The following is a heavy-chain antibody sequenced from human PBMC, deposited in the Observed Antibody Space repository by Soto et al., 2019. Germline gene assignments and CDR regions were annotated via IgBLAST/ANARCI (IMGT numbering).Heavy chain of an antibody. Sequence: QVQLVEFGGGVVQPVRSLRLSCAASGFPFSVHAMHCVRQAPGKGLEWVAVIWSDGSNKYYGDSVKGRFTISRDNSGNKGWLQMDSLREEDTAVYYCARGQGDVIYGNNYCDPWGQGALVTVSS. CDR1: GFPFSVHA. D-gene: IGHD2-21*01. J-gene: IGHJ5*02. CDR2: IWSDGSNK. V-gene: IGHV3-33*01. CDR3: ARGQGDVIYGNNYCDP.